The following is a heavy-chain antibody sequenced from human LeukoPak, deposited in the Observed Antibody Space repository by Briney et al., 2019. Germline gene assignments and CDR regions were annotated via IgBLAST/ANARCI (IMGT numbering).Heavy chain of an antibody. CDR2: INPNSGGT. J-gene: IGHJ5*02. Sequence: ASVKVSCKASGYTFTAYYIHWVRQAPGQGLEWMGRINPNSGGTNYAQKFQGRVTMTRDTSVSTAYMELSSLTSGDTAVYYCAKNLASWGQGTLVTVSS. D-gene: IGHD3-3*02. CDR1: GYTFTAYY. CDR3: AKNLAS. V-gene: IGHV1-2*06.